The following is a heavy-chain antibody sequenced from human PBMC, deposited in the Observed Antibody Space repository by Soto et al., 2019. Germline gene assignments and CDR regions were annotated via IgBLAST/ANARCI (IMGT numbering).Heavy chain of an antibody. V-gene: IGHV1-69*10. D-gene: IGHD3-10*01. CDR1: GDNFKTNV. J-gene: IGHJ6*02. CDR3: ARGPFRPSAMDV. Sequence: SVKGSCKSSGDNFKTNVFTWVRQAPGQGLEWMGGTIPALGKTHYIEKFQGRVTITVDDATRTVYMEVRDLTSEDTAIYYCARGPFRPSAMDVWGQGNTVTVSS. CDR2: TIPALGKT.